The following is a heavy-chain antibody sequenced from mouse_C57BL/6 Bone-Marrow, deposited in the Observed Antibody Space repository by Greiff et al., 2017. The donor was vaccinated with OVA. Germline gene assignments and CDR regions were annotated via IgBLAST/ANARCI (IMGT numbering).Heavy chain of an antibody. CDR1: GFTFSDYY. J-gene: IGHJ2*01. CDR3: ARRSPPVVPYFDY. CDR2: ISNGGGST. Sequence: EVKLVESGGGLVQPGGSLKLSCAASGFTFSDYYMYWVRQTPEKRLEWVAYISNGGGSTYYPDTVKGRFTISRDNAKNTLYLQMSRLKSEDTAMYYCARRSPPVVPYFDYWGQGTTLTVSS. V-gene: IGHV5-12*01. D-gene: IGHD1-1*01.